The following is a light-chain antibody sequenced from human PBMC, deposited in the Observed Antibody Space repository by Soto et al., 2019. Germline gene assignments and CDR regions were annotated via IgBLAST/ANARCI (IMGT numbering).Light chain of an antibody. CDR3: QENYSPPFT. Sequence: DIQMTQSPSSLSASVGDRVTITCRASQGISSSLAWYQHKPGKVPELLIYAASTLHSGVPSRFSGSGSGTDFTLTISSLQPEDVATYYCQENYSPPFTFGHGTKVKFK. CDR1: QGISSS. J-gene: IGKJ3*01. V-gene: IGKV1-27*01. CDR2: AAS.